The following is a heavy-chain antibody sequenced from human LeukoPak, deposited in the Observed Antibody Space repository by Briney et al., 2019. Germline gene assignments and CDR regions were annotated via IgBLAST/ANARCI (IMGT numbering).Heavy chain of an antibody. CDR3: VRIGGSGSFPD. V-gene: IGHV4-59*08. J-gene: IGHJ4*02. D-gene: IGHD3-10*01. CDR2: IYYSGST. CDR1: GVSISSYY. Sequence: SEALSLTCTVSGVSISSYYLSWIRQPPGKGLEWIGYIYYSGSTNYNPFLKSLVTISVDTSKNQFSLKLSSVTVADTAVYYCVRIGGSGSFPDWGQGTLVTVSS.